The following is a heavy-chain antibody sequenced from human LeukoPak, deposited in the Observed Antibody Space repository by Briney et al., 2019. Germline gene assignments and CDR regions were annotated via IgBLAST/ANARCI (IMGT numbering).Heavy chain of an antibody. D-gene: IGHD2-2*01. CDR3: ARDGVVVPAAMVRSYYYGMDV. Sequence: GGSLRLSCAASGFTFSSYSMNWVRQAPGKGLEWVSSISSSSSYIYYADSVKGRFTISRVNAKNSLYLQMNSLRAEDTAVYYCARDGVVVPAAMVRSYYYGMDVWGQGTTVTVSS. CDR1: GFTFSSYS. V-gene: IGHV3-21*01. J-gene: IGHJ6*02. CDR2: ISSSSSYI.